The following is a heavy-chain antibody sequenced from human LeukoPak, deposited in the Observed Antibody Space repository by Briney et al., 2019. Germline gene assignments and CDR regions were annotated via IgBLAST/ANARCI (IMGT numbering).Heavy chain of an antibody. V-gene: IGHV3-64D*06. D-gene: IGHD3-10*01. Sequence: GGSLRLSCSASGFTSSSYAMHWVRQAPGKGLQYVSAISSNGGSTYYADSAKGRFTISRDNSRNTLYLQMSSLRVEDTAVYYCVKSAEGFGEDWGQGTLVTVSS. J-gene: IGHJ4*02. CDR1: GFTSSSYA. CDR2: ISSNGGST. CDR3: VKSAEGFGED.